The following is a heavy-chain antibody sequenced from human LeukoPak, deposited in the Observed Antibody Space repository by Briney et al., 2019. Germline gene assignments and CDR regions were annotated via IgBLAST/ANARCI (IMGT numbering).Heavy chain of an antibody. CDR2: INHSGST. D-gene: IGHD3-22*01. CDR1: RGSFSGYY. J-gene: IGHJ4*02. V-gene: IGHV4-34*01. CDR3: ARGVYDSSGYYDY. Sequence: PSETLSLTCAVYRGSFSGYYWSWIRQPPGKGLEWIGEINHSGSTNYNPSLKSRVTISVDTSKNQFSLKLSSVTAADTAVYYCARGVYDSSGYYDYWGQGTLVTVSS.